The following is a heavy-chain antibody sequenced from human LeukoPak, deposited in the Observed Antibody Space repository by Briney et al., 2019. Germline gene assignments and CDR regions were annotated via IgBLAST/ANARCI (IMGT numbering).Heavy chain of an antibody. CDR2: INHSGST. CDR1: GGSISTYY. J-gene: IGHJ6*02. Sequence: SETLSLTCTVSGGSISTYYWSWIRQPPGKGLEWIGEINHSGSTNYNPSLKSRVTISVDTSKNQFSLKLSSVTAADTAVYYCARFRRLHQYGMDVWGQGTTVTVSS. V-gene: IGHV4-34*01. CDR3: ARFRRLHQYGMDV. D-gene: IGHD4-11*01.